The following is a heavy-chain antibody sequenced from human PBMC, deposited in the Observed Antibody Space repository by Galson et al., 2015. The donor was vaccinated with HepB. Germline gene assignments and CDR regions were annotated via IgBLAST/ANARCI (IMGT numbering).Heavy chain of an antibody. CDR2: IDPSDSYT. J-gene: IGHJ5*02. Sequence: QSGAEVKKPGESLRISCTGSGSSFSSYWISWVRQMPGKGLEWMGRIDPSDSYTNYSPSFQGHVTISADKSISTAYLQWSSLKASDTAMYYCARAGVTGNWFDPWGQGTLVTVSS. V-gene: IGHV5-10-1*01. D-gene: IGHD3-10*01. CDR1: GSSFSSYW. CDR3: ARAGVTGNWFDP.